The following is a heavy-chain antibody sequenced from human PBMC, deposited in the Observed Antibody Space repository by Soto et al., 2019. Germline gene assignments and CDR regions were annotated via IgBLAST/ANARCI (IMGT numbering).Heavy chain of an antibody. D-gene: IGHD6-13*01. V-gene: IGHV3-11*01. CDR3: ARGTAPYSSSWYLGFDY. CDR1: GFTFSDYY. CDR2: ISSSGSTI. J-gene: IGHJ4*02. Sequence: KPGGSLRLSCAASGFTFSDYYMSWIRQAPGKGLEWVSYISSSGSTIYYADSVKGRFTISRDNAKNSLYLQMNSLRAEDTAVYYCARGTAPYSSSWYLGFDYWGQGTLVTVSS.